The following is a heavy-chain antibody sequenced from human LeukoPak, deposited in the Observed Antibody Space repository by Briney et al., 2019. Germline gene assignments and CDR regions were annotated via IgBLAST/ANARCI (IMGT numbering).Heavy chain of an antibody. CDR3: ARDSGGSLFDY. D-gene: IGHD2-15*01. Sequence: SETLSLTCTVSGGSLSSYYWSCIRQPPGKGLEWIGHIYYSGSTKYNPSLKSGVTISLDTSKNQFSLKLSSVTAADTAVYYCARDSGGSLFDYWGQGTLVTVSS. CDR1: GGSLSSYY. V-gene: IGHV4-59*01. J-gene: IGHJ4*02. CDR2: IYYSGST.